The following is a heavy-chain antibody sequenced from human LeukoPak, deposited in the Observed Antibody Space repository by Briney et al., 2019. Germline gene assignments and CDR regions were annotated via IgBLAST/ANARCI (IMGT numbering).Heavy chain of an antibody. D-gene: IGHD2-15*01. CDR1: GYTLTGLF. CDR2: FDPEEGET. CDR3: ATDAARHTEAFDI. J-gene: IGHJ3*02. V-gene: IGHV1-24*01. Sequence: AASVKVSCKVSGYTLTGLFMHWVRQAPGKGLEWMGGFDPEEGETIYAQKFQGRVTMTEDTSTDTAYMELSRLRSEDTAVYYCATDAARHTEAFDIGGQGTMVTVSS.